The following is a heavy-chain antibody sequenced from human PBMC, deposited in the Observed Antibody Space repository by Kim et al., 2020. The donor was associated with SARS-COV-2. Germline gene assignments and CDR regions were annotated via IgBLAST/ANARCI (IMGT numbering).Heavy chain of an antibody. CDR3: ARLLYGSSYFDY. V-gene: IGHV5-51*01. D-gene: IGHD6-6*01. J-gene: IGHJ4*02. Sequence: SPSFQGQVTISADKSINTAYLQWSSLKASDTAMYYCARLLYGSSYFDYWGQGTLVTVSS.